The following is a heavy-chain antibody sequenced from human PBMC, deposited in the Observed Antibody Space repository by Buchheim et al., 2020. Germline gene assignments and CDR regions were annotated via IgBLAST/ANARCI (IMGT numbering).Heavy chain of an antibody. V-gene: IGHV3-23*01. CDR1: GFTFSSYA. CDR3: ARDIRSSTSHSGYYYYYYGMDV. Sequence: EVQLLESGGGLVQPGGSLRLSCAASGFTFSSYAMSWVRQAPGKGLEWVSAISGSGGSTYYADSVKGRFTISRDNSKNTLYLQMNSLRAEDTAVYYCARDIRSSTSHSGYYYYYYGMDVWGQGTT. CDR2: ISGSGGST. J-gene: IGHJ6*02. D-gene: IGHD2-2*01.